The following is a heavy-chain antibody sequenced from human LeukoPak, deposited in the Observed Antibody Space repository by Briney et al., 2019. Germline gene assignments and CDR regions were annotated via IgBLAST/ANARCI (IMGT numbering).Heavy chain of an antibody. Sequence: GGSLSLSCAVSGVILRSYWRTWVRQAPGKGREWVANIKQDGSEKNYLDSVRGRFTITRDDARSSLYLQMASLRVEDTAVYYCARDKSIPNLDAFDIWGQGTMVTVSS. D-gene: IGHD1-14*01. CDR2: IKQDGSEK. V-gene: IGHV3-7*05. CDR3: ARDKSIPNLDAFDI. CDR1: GVILRSYW. J-gene: IGHJ3*02.